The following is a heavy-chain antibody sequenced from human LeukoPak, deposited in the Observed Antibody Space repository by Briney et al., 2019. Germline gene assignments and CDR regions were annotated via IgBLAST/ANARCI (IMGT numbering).Heavy chain of an antibody. CDR3: ARDFKHGNDAFDI. Sequence: SETLSLTCTVSGGSIGSHYWSWIRQPPGKGLEWIGYIYYSGSTNYNPSLKSRVTISVDTSKNQFSLKLSSVTAADTAVYYCARDFKHGNDAFDIWGQGTMVTVSS. J-gene: IGHJ3*02. V-gene: IGHV4-59*11. D-gene: IGHD1-26*01. CDR1: GGSIGSHY. CDR2: IYYSGST.